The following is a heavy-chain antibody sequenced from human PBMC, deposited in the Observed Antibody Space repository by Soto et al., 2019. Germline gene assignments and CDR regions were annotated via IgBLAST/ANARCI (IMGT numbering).Heavy chain of an antibody. V-gene: IGHV3-30-3*01. J-gene: IGHJ4*02. CDR3: ARGRSGTVVTLDS. CDR1: GFTFSSYA. Sequence: QVQLVESGGGVVQPGRSLRLSCAASGFTFSSYAMHWVRQAPGKGLEWVAVISYDGSNKYYADSVKGRFTISRDNSKNTLYLQMNSLRAEDTAVYYCARGRSGTVVTLDSWGQGTLVTVSS. CDR2: ISYDGSNK. D-gene: IGHD2-21*02.